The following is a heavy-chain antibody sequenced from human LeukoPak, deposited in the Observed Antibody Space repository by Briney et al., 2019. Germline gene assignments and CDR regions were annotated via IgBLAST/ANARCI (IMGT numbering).Heavy chain of an antibody. CDR1: GFTFRSYW. CDR3: ASGLELDY. CDR2: IKQDGSEK. J-gene: IGHJ4*02. Sequence: GGSLRLSCAASGFTFRSYWMRWVRQAPGKGLEWVANIKQDGSEKNYVDSVKGRFTISRDNAKNSLYLQMNSLRAEDTAVYYCASGLELDYWGQVTLVTVSS. V-gene: IGHV3-7*03.